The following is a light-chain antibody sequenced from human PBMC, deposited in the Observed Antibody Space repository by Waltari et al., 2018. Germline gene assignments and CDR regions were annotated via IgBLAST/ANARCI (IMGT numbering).Light chain of an antibody. CDR3: QQYDGIVVT. CDR1: QTVSTIS. CDR2: STY. Sequence: ENVLTQSPGPLSLSPGDRATLSCRASQTVSTISLSWYQQKPGQAPRVLIYSTYNRATGIPDRFSGSGSVTDFTLTINRLAPEDFAMYYCQQYDGIVVTFGGGTKVEI. J-gene: IGKJ4*01. V-gene: IGKV3-20*01.